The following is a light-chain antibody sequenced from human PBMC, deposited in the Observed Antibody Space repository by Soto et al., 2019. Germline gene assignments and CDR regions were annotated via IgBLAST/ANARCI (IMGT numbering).Light chain of an antibody. J-gene: IGKJ4*01. CDR1: QSVSSY. CDR2: DAS. V-gene: IGKV3-11*01. CDR3: QQRSNWRALT. Sequence: EIVMTQSPATLSLSPGERATLSRRASQSVSSYLAWYHHKPGKDPRLLIYDASNRDTGIPARFSGSVSGTDFILILRSLEPEDCAVYYCQQRSNWRALTFGGGNKVDI.